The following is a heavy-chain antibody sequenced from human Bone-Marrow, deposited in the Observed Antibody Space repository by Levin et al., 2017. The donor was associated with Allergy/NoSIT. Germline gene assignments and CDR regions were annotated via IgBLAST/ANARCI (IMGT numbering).Heavy chain of an antibody. CDR2: INWNGGST. CDR1: GFTFDDYG. Sequence: GVSLRLSCAASGFTFDDYGMSWVRQAPGKGLEWVSGINWNGGSTGYADSVKGRFTISRDNAKNSLYLQMNSLRAEDTALYYCAKRGPRGAFDIWGQGTMVTVSS. CDR3: AKRGPRGAFDI. D-gene: IGHD3-10*01. J-gene: IGHJ3*02. V-gene: IGHV3-20*04.